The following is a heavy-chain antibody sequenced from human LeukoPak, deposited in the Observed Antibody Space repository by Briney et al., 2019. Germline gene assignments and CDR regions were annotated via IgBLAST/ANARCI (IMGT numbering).Heavy chain of an antibody. J-gene: IGHJ4*02. V-gene: IGHV5-51*01. Sequence: GESXSISCKGSGYSFTSYWIGWVRQMPGKGLEWVGIIYPGDSDTRYSPSFQGQVTISADKSISTAYLQWSSLKASDTAMYYCARLQTATAPFDYWGQGTLVTVSS. D-gene: IGHD2-21*02. CDR1: GYSFTSYW. CDR3: ARLQTATAPFDY. CDR2: IYPGDSDT.